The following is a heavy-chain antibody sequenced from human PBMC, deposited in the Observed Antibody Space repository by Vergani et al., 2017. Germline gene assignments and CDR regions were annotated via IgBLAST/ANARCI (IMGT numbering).Heavy chain of an antibody. CDR3: ARTYYDSSGYYFRPPQGDY. Sequence: QVQLVESGGGVVQPGRSLRLSCAASGFTFSSYAMHWVRQAPGKGLEWVAVISYDGSNKYYADSVKGRFTISRDNSKNTLYLQMNSLRAEDTAVYYCARTYYDSSGYYFRPPQGDYWSQGTLVTVSS. V-gene: IGHV3-30-3*01. D-gene: IGHD3-22*01. CDR2: ISYDGSNK. J-gene: IGHJ4*02. CDR1: GFTFSSYA.